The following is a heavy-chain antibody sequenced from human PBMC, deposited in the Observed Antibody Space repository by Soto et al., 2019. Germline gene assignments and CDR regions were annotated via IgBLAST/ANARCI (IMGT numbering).Heavy chain of an antibody. CDR3: AAFYYYYDMDV. J-gene: IGHJ6*02. V-gene: IGHV3-74*01. D-gene: IGHD3-3*02. CDR2: INSDGSST. CDR1: GFTFSSYW. Sequence: RRLSCAASGFTFSSYWMHWVRQAPGKGLVWVSRINSDGSSTSYADSVKGRFTISRDNAKNTLYLQMNSLRAEDTAVYYCAAFYYYYDMDVWGQGTTVTVSS.